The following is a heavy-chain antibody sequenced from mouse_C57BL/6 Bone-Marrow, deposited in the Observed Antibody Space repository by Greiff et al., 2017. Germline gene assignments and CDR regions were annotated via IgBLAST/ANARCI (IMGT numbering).Heavy chain of an antibody. CDR2: ISSGGSYT. Sequence: DVQLQESGGDLVKPGGSLKLSCAASGFTFSSYGMSWVRQTPDKRLAWVATISSGGSYTYYPDSVKGRFTISRDNAKNTLYLQMSSLKSEDTAMYYCATMVTTNAMDYWGQGTSVTVSS. V-gene: IGHV5-6*01. J-gene: IGHJ4*01. D-gene: IGHD2-1*01. CDR1: GFTFSSYG. CDR3: ATMVTTNAMDY.